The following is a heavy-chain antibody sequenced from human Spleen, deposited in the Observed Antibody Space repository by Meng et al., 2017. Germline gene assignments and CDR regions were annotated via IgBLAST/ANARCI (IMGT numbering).Heavy chain of an antibody. CDR3: ARAPIAVAGQTFDP. CDR2: ISSYNGNT. Sequence: HVPRVQSGAEVKKPGASVKVSCKASGYTFTSYGISWVRQAPGQGLEWMGWISSYNGNTNYAQKLQGRVTVTTDTSTSTAYMELRSLRSDDTAVYYCARAPIAVAGQTFDPWGQGTLVTVSS. D-gene: IGHD6-19*01. V-gene: IGHV1-18*01. CDR1: GYTFTSYG. J-gene: IGHJ5*02.